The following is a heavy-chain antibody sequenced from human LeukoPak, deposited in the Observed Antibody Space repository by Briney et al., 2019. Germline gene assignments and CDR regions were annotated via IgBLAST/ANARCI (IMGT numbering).Heavy chain of an antibody. CDR1: GFTVSSNY. CDR3: ARHSGVVTAMSAFDI. Sequence: PGGSLRLSCAASGFTVSSNYMSWVRQAPWKGLECVSVIYSGGSTYYSDSVKGRFTISRDNSKNTLYIQMNSLRAEDTAVYYCARHSGVVTAMSAFDIWGQGTMVTVSS. D-gene: IGHD2-21*02. V-gene: IGHV3-53*01. J-gene: IGHJ3*02. CDR2: IYSGGST.